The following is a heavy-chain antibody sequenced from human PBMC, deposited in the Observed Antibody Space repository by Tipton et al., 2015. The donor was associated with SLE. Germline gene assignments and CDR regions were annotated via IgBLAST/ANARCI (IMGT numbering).Heavy chain of an antibody. D-gene: IGHD5-12*01. V-gene: IGHV3-21*01. CDR1: GFTFSSYT. J-gene: IGHJ3*02. CDR3: AGGGYSGYDDAFDI. CDR2: ISFSSHYI. Sequence: SLRLSCGGSGFTFSSYTMNWVRQAPGKGLEGVSSISFSSHYIYYADSVRGRFTISRDNAKNSLYLQMNSLRAEDTAVYYCAGGGYSGYDDAFDIWGQGTMVTVSS.